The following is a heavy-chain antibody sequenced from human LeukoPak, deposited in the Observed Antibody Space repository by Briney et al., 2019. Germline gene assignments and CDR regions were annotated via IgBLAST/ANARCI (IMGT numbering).Heavy chain of an antibody. CDR3: GREVLGSGWYTDAFDI. D-gene: IGHD6-19*01. J-gene: IGHJ3*02. V-gene: IGHV1-8*01. CDR1: GYTFTSYD. CDR2: INRNSGNT. Sequence: ASVKVSCKASGYTFTSYDLNWVREATGQGLGWVGWINRNSGNTGYAQKFQFRVTMNRNTYMRTAYMKRRSVGSDDAAVYSCGREVLGSGWYTDAFDIWGQGTMVTVSS.